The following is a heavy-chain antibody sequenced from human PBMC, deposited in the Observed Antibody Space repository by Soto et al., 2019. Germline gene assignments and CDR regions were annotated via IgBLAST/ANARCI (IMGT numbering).Heavy chain of an antibody. D-gene: IGHD3-16*02. V-gene: IGHV4-31*03. Sequence: QVQLQESGPGLVKPSQTLSLTCTVSGGSISSGGYYWSWIRQHPGKGLEWIGYIYYSGSTYYNPCLKSRVTISVDTSKNQFSLKLSSVTAADTAVYYCASQLPHYDYVWGSYRPSYYFDYWGEGTLVTVSS. CDR1: GGSISSGGYY. J-gene: IGHJ4*02. CDR2: IYYSGST. CDR3: ASQLPHYDYVWGSYRPSYYFDY.